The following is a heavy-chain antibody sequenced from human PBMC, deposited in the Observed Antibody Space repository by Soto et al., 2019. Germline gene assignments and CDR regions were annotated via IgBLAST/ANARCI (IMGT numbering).Heavy chain of an antibody. V-gene: IGHV3-7*01. CDR3: ARTGDGHHDFLDY. Sequence: LRLSCAASGFTFSSYWMNWVRQAPGKGLEWVANINQDGNEDNLLDSVKGRFTISRDNAKNSLFLQMNSLRVDNTAVYYCARTGDGHHDFLDYWGQGALVTVS. J-gene: IGHJ4*02. D-gene: IGHD1-1*01. CDR1: GFTFSSYW. CDR2: INQDGNED.